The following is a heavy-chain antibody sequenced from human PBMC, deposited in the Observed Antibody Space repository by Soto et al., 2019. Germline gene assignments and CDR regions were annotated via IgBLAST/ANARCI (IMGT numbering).Heavy chain of an antibody. CDR3: ARLCPGIAAAGPRPLDV. J-gene: IGHJ6*02. CDR2: ISAYNGNT. Sequence: ASVKVSCKASGYTFTSYGISWVRQAPGQGLEWMGWISAYNGNTNYAQKLQGRVTMTTDTSTSTAYMELSSLRSEDTAVYYCARLCPGIAAAGPRPLDVWGQGTTVTVSS. V-gene: IGHV1-18*04. CDR1: GYTFTSYG. D-gene: IGHD6-13*01.